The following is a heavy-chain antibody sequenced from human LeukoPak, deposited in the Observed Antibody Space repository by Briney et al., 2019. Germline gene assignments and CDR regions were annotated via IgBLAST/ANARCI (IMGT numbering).Heavy chain of an antibody. CDR1: GYSFTSYW. CDR3: ASAEMATIDAFDI. D-gene: IGHD5-24*01. CDR2: IYPGDSDT. Sequence: PGESLKISCKGSGYSFTSYWIGWVRQMPGKGLEWMGIIYPGDSDTRYSPSFQGQVTISADKSISTAYLQWSSLKASDTAMYYCASAEMATIDAFDIWGQETMVTVSS. J-gene: IGHJ3*02. V-gene: IGHV5-51*01.